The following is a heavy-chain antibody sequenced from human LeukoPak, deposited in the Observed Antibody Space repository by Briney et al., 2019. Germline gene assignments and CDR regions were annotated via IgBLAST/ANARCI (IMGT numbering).Heavy chain of an antibody. CDR1: GFIFSSYA. CDR2: ISGSGGST. D-gene: IGHD3-9*01. J-gene: IGHJ5*02. Sequence: GGSLRLSCAASGFIFSSYAMSWVRQAPGKGLEWVSAISGSGGSTYYADSVKGRFTISRDNSKNTLYLQMNSLRAEDTAVYYCAKEFGYFDWLPHMPGDNWFDPWGQGTLVTVSS. CDR3: AKEFGYFDWLPHMPGDNWFDP. V-gene: IGHV3-23*01.